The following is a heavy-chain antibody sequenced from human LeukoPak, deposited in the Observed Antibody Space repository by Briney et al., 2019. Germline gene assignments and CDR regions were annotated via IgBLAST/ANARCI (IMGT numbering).Heavy chain of an antibody. D-gene: IGHD2-15*01. Sequence: GGSLRLSCAASGFSFRNYWMGWVRQAPGKGLEWVANTKPDGSAEYYADSVRGRFSISRDNANNLLYLQMNSLRAEDTAVYYCARDGGLHTNFDYWGQGTLVTVSS. J-gene: IGHJ4*02. CDR3: ARDGGLHTNFDY. V-gene: IGHV3-7*01. CDR1: GFSFRNYW. CDR2: TKPDGSAE.